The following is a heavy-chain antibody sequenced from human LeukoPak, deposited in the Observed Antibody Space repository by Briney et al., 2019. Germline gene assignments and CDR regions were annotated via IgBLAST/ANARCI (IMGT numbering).Heavy chain of an antibody. CDR1: GYTFTSYY. CDR2: INPSGGST. J-gene: IGHJ4*02. V-gene: IGHV1-46*01. D-gene: IGHD3-10*01. CDR3: ARDPPTGVRGYYFDY. Sequence: VASVKVSCKASGYTFTSYYMHWVRQAPGQGLEWMGIINPSGGSTSYAQKFQGRVTMTRDMSTSTVYMELSSLRSEDTAVYYCARDPPTGVRGYYFDYWGQGTLVTVSS.